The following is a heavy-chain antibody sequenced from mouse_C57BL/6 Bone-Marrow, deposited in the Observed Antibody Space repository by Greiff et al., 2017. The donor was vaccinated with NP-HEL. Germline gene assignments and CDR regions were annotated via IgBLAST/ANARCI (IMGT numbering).Heavy chain of an antibody. V-gene: IGHV1-19*01. D-gene: IGHD2-1*01. J-gene: IGHJ1*03. CDR1: GYTFTDYY. Sequence: VQLQQSGPVLVKPGASVKMSCKASGYTFTDYYMNWVKQSHGKSLEWIGVINPYNGGTSYNQKFKGKATLTVDKSSSTAYMELNSLTSEDSAVYYCARRGNYEYWYFDVWGTGTTVTVSS. CDR3: ARRGNYEYWYFDV. CDR2: INPYNGGT.